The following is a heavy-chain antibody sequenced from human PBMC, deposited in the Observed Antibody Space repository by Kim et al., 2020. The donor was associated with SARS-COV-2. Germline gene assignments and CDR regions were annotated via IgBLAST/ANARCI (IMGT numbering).Heavy chain of an antibody. V-gene: IGHV1-69*13. CDR3: ARDPGGRYDSSGYYPDSFDY. D-gene: IGHD3-22*01. CDR1: GGTFSSYA. J-gene: IGHJ4*02. CDR2: IIPIFGTA. Sequence: SVKVSCKASGGTFSSYAISWVRQAPGQGLEWMGGIIPIFGTANYAQKFQGRVTITADESTSTAYMELSSLRSEDTAVYYCARDPGGRYDSSGYYPDSFDYWGQGTLVTVSS.